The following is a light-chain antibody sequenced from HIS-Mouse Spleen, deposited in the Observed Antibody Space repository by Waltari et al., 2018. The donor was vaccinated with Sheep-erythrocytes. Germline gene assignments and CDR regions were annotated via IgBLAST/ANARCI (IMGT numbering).Light chain of an antibody. V-gene: IGLV2-11*01. CDR2: DVS. J-gene: IGLJ1*01. CDR1: SSDVGGYNY. CDR3: CSYAGSYNHV. Sequence: QSALTQPRSVSGSPGQSVTISCTGTSSDVGGYNYVSWYQQHPGKAPQLMIYDVSKPPSWVPDRFSGSKSGNTASLTISGLQAEDEADYYCCSYAGSYNHVFATGTKVTVL.